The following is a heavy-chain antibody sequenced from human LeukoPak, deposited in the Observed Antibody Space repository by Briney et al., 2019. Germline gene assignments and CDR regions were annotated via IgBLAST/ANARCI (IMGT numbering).Heavy chain of an antibody. CDR1: GGTFSSYA. J-gene: IGHJ5*01. Sequence: ASVKVSCKASGGTFSSYAISWVRQAPGQGLEWMGRIIPILGIANYAQKFQGRVTITADKSTSTAYMELSSLRSEDTAVYYCAEKDENLVRPLGQGTLVNVPS. V-gene: IGHV1-69*04. D-gene: IGHD2-8*02. CDR2: IIPILGIA. CDR3: AEKDENLVRP.